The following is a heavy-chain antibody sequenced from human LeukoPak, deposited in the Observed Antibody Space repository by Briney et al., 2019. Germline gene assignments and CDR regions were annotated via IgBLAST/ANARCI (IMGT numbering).Heavy chain of an antibody. V-gene: IGHV3-23*01. Sequence: GGSLRLSCAASGFTFSDYYMTWVRQAPGKGLEWVSSISDSGGRTYYADSVKGRYTISRDNSKNTLYLQMNSLRAEDTAVYYCAKSGYSSPWGQGTLVTVSS. J-gene: IGHJ5*02. CDR2: ISDSGGRT. CDR1: GFTFSDYY. CDR3: AKSGYSSP. D-gene: IGHD6-19*01.